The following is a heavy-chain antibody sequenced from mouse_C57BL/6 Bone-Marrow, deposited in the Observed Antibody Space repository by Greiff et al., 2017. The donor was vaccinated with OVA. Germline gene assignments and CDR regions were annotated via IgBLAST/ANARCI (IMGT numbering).Heavy chain of an antibody. CDR2: IRNKANNHAT. CDR1: GFTFSDAW. Sequence: VQLKESGGGLVQPGGSMKLSCAASGFTFSDAWMDWVRQSPEKGLEWVAEIRNKANNHATYYAESVKGRFTISRDDSKSSVYLQMNSLRAEDTGIYYCTRGTAQARYFDYWGQGTTLTVSS. D-gene: IGHD3-2*02. CDR3: TRGTAQARYFDY. J-gene: IGHJ2*01. V-gene: IGHV6-6*01.